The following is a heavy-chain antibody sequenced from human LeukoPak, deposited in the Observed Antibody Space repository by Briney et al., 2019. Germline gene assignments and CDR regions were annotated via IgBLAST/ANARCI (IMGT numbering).Heavy chain of an antibody. V-gene: IGHV3-48*03. CDR1: GFTFSIYE. CDR3: ARGRWFDP. J-gene: IGHJ5*02. CDR2: ISGSGSTI. Sequence: GGSLRLSCAASGFTFSIYEMNWVRQAPGKGLEWVSFISGSGSTIHFADSVKGRFTISRDNAKNSLYLQMNSLRGEDTAVYYCARGRWFDPWGQGTLVTVFS.